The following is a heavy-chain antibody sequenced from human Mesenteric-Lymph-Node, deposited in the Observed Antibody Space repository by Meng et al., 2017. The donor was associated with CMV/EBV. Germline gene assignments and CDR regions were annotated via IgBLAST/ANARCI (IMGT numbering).Heavy chain of an antibody. CDR2: IIPIFGTA. J-gene: IGHJ5*02. CDR3: AREGARWVVGANNWFDP. CDR1: GGPFSSYT. V-gene: IGHV1-69*05. D-gene: IGHD1-26*01. Sequence: SVKVSCKASGGPFSSYTISWVRQAPGQGLEWMGGIIPIFGTANYAQKFQGRVTITTDESTSTAYMELSSLRSEDTAVYYCAREGARWVVGANNWFDPWGQGTLVTVSS.